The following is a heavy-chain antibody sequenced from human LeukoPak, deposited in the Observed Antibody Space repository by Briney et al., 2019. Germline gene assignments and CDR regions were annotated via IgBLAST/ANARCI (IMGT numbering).Heavy chain of an antibody. CDR1: GGTFSSYT. V-gene: IGHV1-69*04. CDR3: AGDSLVATKGYNYYGLDV. J-gene: IGHJ6*02. Sequence: SVKVSCKASGGTFSSYTISWVRQAPGQGLEWMGRIIPIFGITKYAQKFQGRVTITADKSTSTANMELSSLRSEDTAVYYCAGDSLVATKGYNYYGLDVWGQGTTVTVSS. CDR2: IIPIFGIT. D-gene: IGHD5-12*01.